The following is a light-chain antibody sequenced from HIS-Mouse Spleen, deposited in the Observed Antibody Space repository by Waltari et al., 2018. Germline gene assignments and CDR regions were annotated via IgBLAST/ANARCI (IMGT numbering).Light chain of an antibody. J-gene: IGLJ1*01. Sequence: QSALTQPRSVSGSPVQSVTISCTGPSSDVGGYNYFYWYQQHPGKAPKLMFYDVSKRPSGVPARFSGSKSGNTASLTISGLQAEDEADYYCCSYAGSYTGVFGTGTKVTVL. V-gene: IGLV2-11*01. CDR2: DVS. CDR1: SSDVGGYNY. CDR3: CSYAGSYTGV.